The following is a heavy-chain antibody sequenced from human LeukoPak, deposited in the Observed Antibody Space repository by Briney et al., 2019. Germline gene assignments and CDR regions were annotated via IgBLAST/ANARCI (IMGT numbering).Heavy chain of an antibody. Sequence: ASVKVSCKASGGTFSSYAISWVRQAPGQGLEWMGGIIPIFGTANYAQKFQGRVTITADESTSTAYMELSSLRSEDTAVYYCAIPSIYSRSYFGTTPPDNDYWGQGTLVTVSS. D-gene: IGHD1-26*01. CDR1: GGTFSSYA. J-gene: IGHJ4*02. CDR2: IIPIFGTA. CDR3: AIPSIYSRSYFGTTPPDNDY. V-gene: IGHV1-69*13.